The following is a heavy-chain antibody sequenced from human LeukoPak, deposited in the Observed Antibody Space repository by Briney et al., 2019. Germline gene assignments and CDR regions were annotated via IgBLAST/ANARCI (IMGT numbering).Heavy chain of an antibody. V-gene: IGHV1-8*01. CDR1: GYTFTSYD. CDR2: MNPNSGNT. J-gene: IGHJ6*03. Sequence: GASVKVSCKASGYTFTSYDINWVRQATGQGLEWMGWMNPNSGNTGYAQKFQGRVTMTRNTSISTAYMELSSLRSEDTAVYYCARSCSSTSCLYYYYYYMDVWGKGTTVTISS. D-gene: IGHD2-2*01. CDR3: ARSCSSTSCLYYYYYYMDV.